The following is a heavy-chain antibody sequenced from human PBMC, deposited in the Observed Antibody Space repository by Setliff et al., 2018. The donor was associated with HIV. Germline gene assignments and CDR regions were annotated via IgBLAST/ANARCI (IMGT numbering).Heavy chain of an antibody. D-gene: IGHD3-3*01. J-gene: IGHJ4*02. CDR3: ARQIASGYWAFDS. CDR2: IYYSGST. Sequence: SETLSLTCTVSGGSISSYYWSWIRQPPGKGLEWIGYIYYSGSTNYNPSLKSRVTISVDTSKNQFSLKLRSVTAAETAVYYCARQIASGYWAFDSWGQGTLVTVS. CDR1: GGSISSYY. V-gene: IGHV4-59*08.